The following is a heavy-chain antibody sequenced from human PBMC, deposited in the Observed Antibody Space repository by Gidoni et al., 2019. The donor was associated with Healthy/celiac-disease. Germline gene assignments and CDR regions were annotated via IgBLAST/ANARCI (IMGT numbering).Heavy chain of an antibody. CDR3: AREEGGWLLDVYYYYYMDV. J-gene: IGHJ6*03. Sequence: QVQLQQWGAGLLKPSETLSLTCAVYGGSFIGYYWSWIRQPPGKGLEWIGEINHSGSTNYNPSLKSRVTISVDTSKNQFSLKLSSVTAADTAVYYCAREEGGWLLDVYYYYYMDVWGKGTTVTVSS. CDR2: INHSGST. V-gene: IGHV4-34*01. D-gene: IGHD5-12*01. CDR1: GGSFIGYY.